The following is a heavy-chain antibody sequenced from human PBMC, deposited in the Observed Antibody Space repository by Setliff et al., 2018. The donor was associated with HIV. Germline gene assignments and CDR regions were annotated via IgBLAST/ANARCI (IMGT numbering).Heavy chain of an antibody. CDR2: ISTSGTT. CDR1: GDSITSGTYY. D-gene: IGHD3-16*01. V-gene: IGHV4-61*09. CDR3: ARVSTDYVWGSFLSSGPYYFDF. J-gene: IGHJ4*02. Sequence: PSETLSLTCTVSGDSITSGTYYWSWLRQPAGMRLEWIGHISTSGTTNYNPSLKSRVTMSADTSKSQFSLKLTSVTAADTAAYFCARVSTDYVWGSFLSSGPYYFDFWGQGALVTVSS.